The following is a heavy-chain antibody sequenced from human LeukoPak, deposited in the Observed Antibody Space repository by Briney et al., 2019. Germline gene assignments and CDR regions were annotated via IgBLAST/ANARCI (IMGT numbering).Heavy chain of an antibody. CDR3: ARGFGSSIPYSYYYYLDV. D-gene: IGHD6-6*01. Sequence: SGGSLRLSCAASGFTFSSFGMTWVRQAPGKGLEWVSLISGSGDSTYHADSVKGRFTISRDNAKNSLYLQMNSLRAEDDTAVYYCARGFGSSIPYSYYYYLDVWGKGTTVTVSS. CDR1: GFTFSSFG. CDR2: ISGSGDST. J-gene: IGHJ6*03. V-gene: IGHV3-23*01.